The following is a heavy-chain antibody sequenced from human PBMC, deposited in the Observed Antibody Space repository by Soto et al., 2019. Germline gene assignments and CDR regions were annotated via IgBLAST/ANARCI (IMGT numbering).Heavy chain of an antibody. CDR1: GFTFSSYG. Sequence: GGSLRLSCAASGFTFSSYGMHWVRQAPGKGLEWVAVIWYDGSNKYYADSVKGRFTISRDNSKNTLYLQMNSLRAEDTAVYHCTRHAYDSSGYYSAEYFQHWAQGTLVIVS. J-gene: IGHJ1*01. V-gene: IGHV3-33*01. D-gene: IGHD3-22*01. CDR3: TRHAYDSSGYYSAEYFQH. CDR2: IWYDGSNK.